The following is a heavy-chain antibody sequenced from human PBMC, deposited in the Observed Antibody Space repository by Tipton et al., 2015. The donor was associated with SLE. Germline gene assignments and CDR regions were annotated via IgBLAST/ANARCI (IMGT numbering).Heavy chain of an antibody. V-gene: IGHV1-18*04. J-gene: IGHJ6*03. CDR1: GYTFTSYG. CDR3: ARVGDSSGDYYYYYYMDV. D-gene: IGHD3-22*01. Sequence: QLVQSGAEVKKPGASVKVSCKASGYTFTSYGISWVRQAPGQGLEGMGRISAYNGNTNYAQKLQGRVTMTTDTSTSTAYMELRSLRSDDTAVYYCARVGDSSGDYYYYYYMDVWGKGTTVTVSS. CDR2: ISAYNGNT.